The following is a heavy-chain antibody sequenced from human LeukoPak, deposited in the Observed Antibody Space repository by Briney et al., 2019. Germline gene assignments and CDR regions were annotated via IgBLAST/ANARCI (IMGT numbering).Heavy chain of an antibody. CDR2: IYYSGST. D-gene: IGHD4-17*01. CDR3: AGSYGDYWFDP. CDR1: GGSISSSSYY. V-gene: IGHV4-39*01. Sequence: PSETLSLTCTVSGGSISSSSYYWGWIRQPPGKGLEWIGSIYYSGSTYYNPSLKSRVTISVDTFKNQFSLKLSSVTAADTAVYYCAGSYGDYWFDPWGQGTLVTVSS. J-gene: IGHJ5*02.